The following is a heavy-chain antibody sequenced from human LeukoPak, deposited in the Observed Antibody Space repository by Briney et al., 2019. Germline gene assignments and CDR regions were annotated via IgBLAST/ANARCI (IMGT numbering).Heavy chain of an antibody. D-gene: IGHD4-17*01. Sequence: KTSQTLSLTCTVSGGSISSGGYYWSWIRQHPGKGLEWIGYIYYSGSTYYNPSLKSRVTISVDTSKNQFSLKLSSVTAADPAVYYCARADYAEGFDYWGQGTLVTVSS. CDR1: GGSISSGGYY. CDR2: IYYSGST. CDR3: ARADYAEGFDY. V-gene: IGHV4-31*03. J-gene: IGHJ4*02.